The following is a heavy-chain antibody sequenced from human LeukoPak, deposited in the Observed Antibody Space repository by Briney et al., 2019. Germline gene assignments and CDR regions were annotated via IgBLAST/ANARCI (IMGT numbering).Heavy chain of an antibody. CDR3: ARDPTYTSSWYNWFDP. V-gene: IGHV3-9*01. D-gene: IGHD6-13*01. CDR2: VSWNSGSI. Sequence: GRSLRLSCTASGFTFDNYAMYWVRQAPGKGLEWVSGVSWNSGSIAYADSVKGRFTISRDNAKNSLYLQMNSLRAEDTAVYYCARDPTYTSSWYNWFDPWGQGTLVPSPQ. J-gene: IGHJ5*02. CDR1: GFTFDNYA.